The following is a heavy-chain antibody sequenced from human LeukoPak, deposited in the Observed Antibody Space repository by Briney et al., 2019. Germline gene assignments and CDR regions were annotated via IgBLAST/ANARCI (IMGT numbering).Heavy chain of an antibody. CDR2: IYDTGDT. CDR1: GFTFNNDA. CDR3: APGHYSNRL. D-gene: IGHD4-11*01. Sequence: GGSLRLSCAASGFTFNNDAMSWVRQAPGKGLEWVSVIYDTGDTFYADSVKDRFIISRDNSKNTLYLQMSSLRVEDTSVYYCAPGHYSNRLGGQGTLVTVSS. J-gene: IGHJ4*02. V-gene: IGHV3-66*01.